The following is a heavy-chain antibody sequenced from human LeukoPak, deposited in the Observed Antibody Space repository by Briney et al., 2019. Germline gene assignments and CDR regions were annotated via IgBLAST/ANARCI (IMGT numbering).Heavy chain of an antibody. V-gene: IGHV3-30-3*01. CDR3: ARDGTAAGHYYFDY. Sequence: GGSLRLSCAASGFTFSSYAMHWVRQAPGKGLEWVAVISYEGSNKYYADSVKGRFTISRDNSKNTLYLQMNSLRAEDTAVYYCARDGTAAGHYYFDYWGQGTLVTVSS. D-gene: IGHD6-13*01. CDR1: GFTFSSYA. CDR2: ISYEGSNK. J-gene: IGHJ4*02.